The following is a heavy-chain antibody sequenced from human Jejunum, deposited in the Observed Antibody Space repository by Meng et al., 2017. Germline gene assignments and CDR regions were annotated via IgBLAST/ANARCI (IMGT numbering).Heavy chain of an antibody. CDR1: GYSIINGYY. V-gene: IGHV4-38-2*02. J-gene: IGHJ4*02. Sequence: SETLSLTCTVAGYSIINGYYWGWIRQSPGEGLECIGTIYPSGTTFFNPSLKSRVTMSVDTSKNHFSLKLSSVTAADTAVYYCTRSSASWYFIEYWGQGTQVTVSS. D-gene: IGHD6-13*01. CDR2: IYPSGTT. CDR3: TRSSASWYFIEY.